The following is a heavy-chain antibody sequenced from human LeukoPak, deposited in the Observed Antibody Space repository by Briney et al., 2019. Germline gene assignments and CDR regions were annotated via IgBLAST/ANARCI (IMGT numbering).Heavy chain of an antibody. CDR1: GFTFSSYS. Sequence: GGSLRLSCAASGFTFSSYSMNWVRQAPGKGLEWVSYISSSSSTIYYADSVKGRFTISRDNAKNSLYLQMNSLRAEDTAVYYCAREGPNDAFDIWGQATMVTVSS. J-gene: IGHJ3*02. CDR3: AREGPNDAFDI. CDR2: ISSSSSTI. V-gene: IGHV3-48*01.